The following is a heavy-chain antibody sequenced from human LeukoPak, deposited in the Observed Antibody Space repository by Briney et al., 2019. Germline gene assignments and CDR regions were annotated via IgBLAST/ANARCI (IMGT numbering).Heavy chain of an antibody. CDR3: ARDKNYYDSSGQYYYGMDV. CDR2: ISYDGSNK. V-gene: IGHV3-30-3*01. Sequence: PGRSLRLSCAASGFTFSSYAMHWVRQAPGKGLEWVAVISYDGSNKYYADSVKGRFTISRDNSKNTLYLQMNSLRAEDTAVYYCARDKNYYDSSGQYYYGMDVWGQGTTVTVSS. CDR1: GFTFSSYA. D-gene: IGHD3-22*01. J-gene: IGHJ6*02.